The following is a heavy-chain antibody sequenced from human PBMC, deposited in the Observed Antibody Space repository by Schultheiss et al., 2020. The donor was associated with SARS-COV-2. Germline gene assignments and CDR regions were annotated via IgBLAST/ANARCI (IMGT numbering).Heavy chain of an antibody. Sequence: SETLSLTCTVSGGSVSSGSYYWSWIRQPPGKGLEWIGYIYYSGSTNYNPSLRSRVTISVDTSKNQFSLKLTSVTAADTAVYYCARRADYDFWSGYNGGWFDPWGQGTLVTVSS. D-gene: IGHD3-3*01. J-gene: IGHJ5*02. CDR3: ARRADYDFWSGYNGGWFDP. CDR1: GGSVSSGSYY. CDR2: IYYSGST. V-gene: IGHV4-61*01.